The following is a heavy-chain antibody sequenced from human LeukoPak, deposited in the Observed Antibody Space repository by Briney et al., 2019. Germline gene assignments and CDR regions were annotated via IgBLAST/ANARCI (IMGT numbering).Heavy chain of an antibody. D-gene: IGHD2-8*01. V-gene: IGHV4-30-2*01. CDR2: IYHSGST. J-gene: IGHJ6*02. CDR1: GGSISSGGYS. CDR3: ARHALPLQHDYGMDV. Sequence: SETLSLTCAVSGGSISSGGYSWSWIRQPPGKGLEWIGYIYHSGSTYYNPSLKSRVTISVDTSKNQFSLKLSSVTAADTAVYYCARHALPLQHDYGMDVWGQGTTVTVSS.